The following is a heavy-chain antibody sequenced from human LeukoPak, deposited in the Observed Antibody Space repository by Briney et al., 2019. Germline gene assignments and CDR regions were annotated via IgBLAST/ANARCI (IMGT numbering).Heavy chain of an antibody. V-gene: IGHV3-21*01. Sequence: GGSLRLSCAASGFTFSSYSMNWVRQAPGKGLEWVSSISSSSSYIYYADSVKGRFTISRDNAKNSLYLQMNSLRAEDTAVYYCARRNFYGDYKGGAFDIWGQGTMVTVSS. CDR3: ARRNFYGDYKGGAFDI. D-gene: IGHD4-17*01. CDR2: ISSSSSYI. J-gene: IGHJ3*02. CDR1: GFTFSSYS.